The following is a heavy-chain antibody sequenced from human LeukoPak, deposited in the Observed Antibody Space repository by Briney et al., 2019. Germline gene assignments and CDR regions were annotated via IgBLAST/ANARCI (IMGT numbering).Heavy chain of an antibody. V-gene: IGHV1-69*13. D-gene: IGHD2-2*01. J-gene: IGHJ5*02. CDR3: ASKGGVVPAHFGGWFDP. CDR2: IIPIFGTA. Sequence: SVKVSCTASGGTFSSYAISWVRQAPGQGLEWMGGIIPIFGTANYAQKFQGRVTITADESTSTAYMELSSLRSEDTAVYYCASKGGVVPAHFGGWFDPWGQGTLVTVSS. CDR1: GGTFSSYA.